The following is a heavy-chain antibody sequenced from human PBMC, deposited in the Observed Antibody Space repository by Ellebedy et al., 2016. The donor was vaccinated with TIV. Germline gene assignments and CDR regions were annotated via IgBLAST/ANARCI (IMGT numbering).Heavy chain of an antibody. D-gene: IGHD3-10*01. CDR1: GFTVSSNF. V-gene: IGHV3-23*01. Sequence: PGGSLRLSCAASGFTVSSNFMTWVRQAPGKGLEWVSGISGSGDRTYYADSVKGRFTISRDNSKNMLFLQMNSLRAEDTAVFYCAKDRGYDGGRAIFDSWGQGILVTVSS. CDR2: ISGSGDRT. J-gene: IGHJ4*02. CDR3: AKDRGYDGGRAIFDS.